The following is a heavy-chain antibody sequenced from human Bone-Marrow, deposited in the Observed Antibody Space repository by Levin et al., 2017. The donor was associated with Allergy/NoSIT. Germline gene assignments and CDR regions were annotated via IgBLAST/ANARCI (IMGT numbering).Heavy chain of an antibody. J-gene: IGHJ6*02. CDR2: ISYDGSNK. CDR3: ASPNDGFSSSLYYYGMDV. V-gene: IGHV3-30*04. CDR1: GFTFSSYA. D-gene: IGHD6-6*01. Sequence: LSLTCAASGFTFSSYAMHWVRQAPGKGLEWVAVISYDGSNKYYADSVKGRFTISRDNSKNTLYLQMNSLRAEDTAVYYCASPNDGFSSSLYYYGMDVWGQGTTVTVSS.